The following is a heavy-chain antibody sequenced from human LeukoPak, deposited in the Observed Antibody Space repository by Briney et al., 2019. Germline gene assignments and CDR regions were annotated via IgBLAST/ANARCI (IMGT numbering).Heavy chain of an antibody. D-gene: IGHD6-13*01. CDR2: ISDDGTST. Sequence: GGSLRLSCAASGFTFSSYATSWVRQAPGEGLEWVSAISDDGTSTYYADSVKGRFTISRDNSKHTLYLQMNSLRAEDTAVHYCARQRYSGASSSWYFDYWGQGTLVTVSS. CDR1: GFTFSSYA. V-gene: IGHV3-23*01. CDR3: ARQRYSGASSSWYFDY. J-gene: IGHJ4*02.